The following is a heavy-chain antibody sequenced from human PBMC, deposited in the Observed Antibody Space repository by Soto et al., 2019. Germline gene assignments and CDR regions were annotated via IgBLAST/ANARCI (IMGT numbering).Heavy chain of an antibody. V-gene: IGHV4-34*01. CDR1: GGSFSGYY. D-gene: IGHD2-15*01. CDR3: ARGRCSGGSCYQFDY. J-gene: IGHJ4*02. Sequence: PSKTLSLTCAVYGGSFSGYYWSWIRQPPGKGLEWIGEINHSGSTNYNPSLKSRVTISVDTSKNQFSLKLSSVTAADTAVYYCARGRCSGGSCYQFDYWGQGTLVTVSS. CDR2: INHSGST.